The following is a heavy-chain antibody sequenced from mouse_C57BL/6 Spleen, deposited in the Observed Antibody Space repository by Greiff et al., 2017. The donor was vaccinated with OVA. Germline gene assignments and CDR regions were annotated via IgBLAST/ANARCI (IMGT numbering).Heavy chain of an antibody. V-gene: IGHV5-17*01. CDR3: ARCLYYDYDGFAY. J-gene: IGHJ3*01. D-gene: IGHD2-4*01. Sequence: EVMLVESGGGLVKPGGSLKLSCAASGFTFSDYGMHWVRQAPEKGLEWVAYISSGSSTIYYADTVKGRFTISRDNAKNTLFLQMTSLRSEDTAMYYCARCLYYDYDGFAYWGQGTLVTVSA. CDR2: ISSGSSTI. CDR1: GFTFSDYG.